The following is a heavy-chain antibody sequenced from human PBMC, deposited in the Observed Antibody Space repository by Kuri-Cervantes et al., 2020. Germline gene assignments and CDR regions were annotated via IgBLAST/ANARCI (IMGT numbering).Heavy chain of an antibody. CDR3: AKLAAAGTGIFDY. V-gene: IGHV3-30*18. J-gene: IGHJ4*02. CDR2: ISYDGSNK. CDR1: GITFSSYA. Sequence: GESLKISCATSGITFSSYAIHWVRQAPGKGLEWVAVISYDGSNKYYADSVKGRFTISRNNSKNTLYLQMKSLRAEDTAVYYCAKLAAAGTGIFDYWGQGTLVTVSS. D-gene: IGHD6-13*01.